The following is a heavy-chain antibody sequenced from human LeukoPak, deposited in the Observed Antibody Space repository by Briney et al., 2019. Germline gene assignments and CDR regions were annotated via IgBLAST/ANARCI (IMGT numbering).Heavy chain of an antibody. V-gene: IGHV3-30-3*02. J-gene: IGHJ4*02. Sequence: PGGSLRLSWAASGFTFSSYAMHWVRQAPGKGLEWVAVISYDGSNKYYADSVKGRFTISRDNSKNTLYLQMNSLRAEDTAVYYCAKNWNYFDYWGQGTLVTVSS. CDR2: ISYDGSNK. D-gene: IGHD1-1*01. CDR1: GFTFSSYA. CDR3: AKNWNYFDY.